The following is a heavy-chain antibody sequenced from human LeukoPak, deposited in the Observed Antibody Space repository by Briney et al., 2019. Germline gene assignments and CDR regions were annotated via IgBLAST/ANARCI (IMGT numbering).Heavy chain of an antibody. CDR1: GGSFSGYY. CDR3: AGNIVVVPAAPRVGIDY. V-gene: IGHV4-34*01. D-gene: IGHD2-2*01. Sequence: SETLSLTCAVYGGSFSGYYWSWIRQPPGKGLEWIGEINHSGSTNYNPSLKSRVTISVDTSKNQFSLMLSSVTAADTAVYYCAGNIVVVPAAPRVGIDYWGQGTLVTVSS. CDR2: INHSGST. J-gene: IGHJ4*02.